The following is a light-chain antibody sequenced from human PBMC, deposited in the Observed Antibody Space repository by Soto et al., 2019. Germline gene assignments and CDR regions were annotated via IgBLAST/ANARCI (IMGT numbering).Light chain of an antibody. CDR1: SSDVGGYNY. J-gene: IGLJ2*01. Sequence: ALTQPASVSGSPGQSITISCTGTSSDVGGYNYVSWYQQHPGKAPKLMIYDVSNRPSGVSNRFSGSKSGNTASLTISGLQAEDEADYYCSSYTSSSILVVFGGGTKLTVL. CDR3: SSYTSSSILVV. V-gene: IGLV2-14*01. CDR2: DVS.